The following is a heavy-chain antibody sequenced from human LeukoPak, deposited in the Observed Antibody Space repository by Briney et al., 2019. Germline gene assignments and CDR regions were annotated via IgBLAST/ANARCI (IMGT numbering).Heavy chain of an antibody. CDR2: INPNSGGT. J-gene: IGHJ6*03. Sequence: PWASVKVSCKASGYSFTDYYMQWVRQAPGQGLEWMGGINPNSGGTNYAQKFQGRVTMTRDTSISTAYMELSRLRSDDTAVYYCASSARAGTTGYYYYMDGWGKGTTVTGSS. CDR3: ASSARAGTTGYYYYMDG. D-gene: IGHD1-14*01. V-gene: IGHV1-2*02. CDR1: GYSFTDYY.